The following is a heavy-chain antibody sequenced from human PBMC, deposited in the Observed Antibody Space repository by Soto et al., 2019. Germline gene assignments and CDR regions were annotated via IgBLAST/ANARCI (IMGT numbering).Heavy chain of an antibody. CDR3: ARAYSSGFRTPFDY. D-gene: IGHD6-19*01. CDR2: ISYDGSNK. J-gene: IGHJ4*02. Sequence: GGSLRLSCAASGFTFSSYAMHWVRQAPGKGLEWVAVISYDGSNKYYADSVKGRFTISRDNSKNTLYLQMNSLRAEDTAVYYCARAYSSGFRTPFDYWGQGTLVTVSS. CDR1: GFTFSSYA. V-gene: IGHV3-30-3*01.